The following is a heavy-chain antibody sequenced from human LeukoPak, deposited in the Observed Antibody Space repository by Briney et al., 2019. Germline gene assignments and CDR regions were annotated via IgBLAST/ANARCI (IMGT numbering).Heavy chain of an antibody. D-gene: IGHD2-2*03. CDR1: GYSISSGYY. CDR3: ARDLAGDGYWFDP. Sequence: SETLSLTCTVSGYSISSGYYWSWIRQPAGKGLEWIGRIYTSGSTNYNPSLKSRVTISVDTSKNQFSLKLSSVTAADTAVYYCARDLAGDGYWFDPWGQGTLVTVSS. J-gene: IGHJ5*02. CDR2: IYTSGST. V-gene: IGHV4-61*02.